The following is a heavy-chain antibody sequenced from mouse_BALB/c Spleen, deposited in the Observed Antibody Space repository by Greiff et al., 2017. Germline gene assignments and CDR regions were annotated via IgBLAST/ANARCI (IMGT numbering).Heavy chain of an antibody. V-gene: IGHV1-5*01. Sequence: VQLKQSGTVLARPGASVKMSCKASGYSFTSYWMHWVKQRPGQGLEWIGAIYPGNSDTSYNQKFKGKAKLTAVTSASTAYMELSSLTNEDSAVYYCTRSYYDYDPYYFDYWGQGTTLTVSS. D-gene: IGHD2-4*01. CDR1: GYSFTSYW. J-gene: IGHJ2*01. CDR2: IYPGNSDT. CDR3: TRSYYDYDPYYFDY.